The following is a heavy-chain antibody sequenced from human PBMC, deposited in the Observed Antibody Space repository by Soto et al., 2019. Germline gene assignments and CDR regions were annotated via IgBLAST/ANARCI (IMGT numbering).Heavy chain of an antibody. Sequence: QVQLVESGGGLVKPGGSLRLSCAASGFTFSGYYMSWIRQAPGKGLECISYISSSGDRTKYADSVKGRFTISRDNAKKSLYLQRNSLRAEDTAVYYCVIATAYDFDYWGQGTLVTVSS. V-gene: IGHV3-11*05. D-gene: IGHD1-1*01. CDR2: ISSSGDRT. CDR1: GFTFSGYY. J-gene: IGHJ4*02. CDR3: VIATAYDFDY.